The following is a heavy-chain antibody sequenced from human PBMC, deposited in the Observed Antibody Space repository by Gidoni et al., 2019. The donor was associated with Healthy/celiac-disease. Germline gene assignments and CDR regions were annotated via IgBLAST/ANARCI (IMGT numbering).Heavy chain of an antibody. D-gene: IGHD6-19*01. J-gene: IGHJ4*02. CDR2: IYWDDDK. V-gene: IGHV2-5*02. CDR3: ADSSGYSSGWYTGDY. Sequence: QITLKESGPTLVKPTQTLTLTCTFPGFSLSTSGVGVGWIRQPPGKALEWLALIYWDDDKRYSPSLKSRLTITKDNSKNQVVLTMTNMDPVDTATDYCADSSGYSSGWYTGDYWGQGTLVTVSS. CDR1: GFSLSTSGVG.